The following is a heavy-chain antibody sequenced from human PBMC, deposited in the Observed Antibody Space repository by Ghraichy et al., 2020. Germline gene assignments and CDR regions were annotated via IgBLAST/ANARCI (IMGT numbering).Heavy chain of an antibody. Sequence: GGSLRLSCAASGFTFSSYGMHWVRQAPGKGLEWVAVIWYDGSNKYYADSVKGRFIISRDNSKNTLYLQMNSLRAEDTAVYYCARDRWDGDYSFDYWGQGTLVTVSS. CDR2: IWYDGSNK. V-gene: IGHV3-33*01. CDR1: GFTFSSYG. J-gene: IGHJ4*02. CDR3: ARDRWDGDYSFDY. D-gene: IGHD4-17*01.